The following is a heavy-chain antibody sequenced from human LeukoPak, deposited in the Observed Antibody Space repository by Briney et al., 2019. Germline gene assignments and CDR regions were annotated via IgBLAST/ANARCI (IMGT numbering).Heavy chain of an antibody. D-gene: IGHD4-11*01. CDR3: ARTTSGDSFDY. V-gene: IGHV1-18*01. CDR2: ISAYNGNT. CDR1: GYTFTNHG. Sequence: ASVKVSCKPSGYTFTNHGISWVRQAPGQGLEWMGWISAYNGNTNFAQKLQGRVTLTTDTSTSTAYLELRSLTSDDTAVYYCARTTSGDSFDYWGQGTLVTVSS. J-gene: IGHJ4*02.